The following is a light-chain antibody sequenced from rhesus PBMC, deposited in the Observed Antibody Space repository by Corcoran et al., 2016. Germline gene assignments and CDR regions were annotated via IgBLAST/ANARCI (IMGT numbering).Light chain of an antibody. V-gene: IGKV3-24*03. CDR2: GAS. CDR1: QRVTSN. J-gene: IGKJ4*01. CDR3: QRGCSWPPFA. Sequence: EIVMTQSPAILSLSPGERATLFCRASQRVTSNLAWYQQKHGQAPKPLSYGASSRVTGIPSRFSGGWSGTEFTLAVSRLEPEGVGVYACQRGCSWPPFAIGGGAKVEL.